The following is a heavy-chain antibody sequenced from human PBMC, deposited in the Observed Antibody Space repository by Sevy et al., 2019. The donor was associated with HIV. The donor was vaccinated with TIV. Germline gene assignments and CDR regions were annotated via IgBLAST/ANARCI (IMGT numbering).Heavy chain of an antibody. D-gene: IGHD3-22*01. Sequence: ASVKVSCKASGYTFISYGISWVRQAPGQWLEWMGWISTYNGNTNYAQKFQGRVTMTTDTSTSTVYMELRSLRSDDAAMYYCARDPRTFSFDSSGYGHDYWGQGTLVTVSS. J-gene: IGHJ4*02. V-gene: IGHV1-18*01. CDR3: ARDPRTFSFDSSGYGHDY. CDR1: GYTFISYG. CDR2: ISTYNGNT.